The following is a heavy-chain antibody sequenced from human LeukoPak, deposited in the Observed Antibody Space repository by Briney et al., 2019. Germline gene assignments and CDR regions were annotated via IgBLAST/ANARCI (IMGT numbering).Heavy chain of an antibody. CDR3: ARDLSSGGWLFDY. J-gene: IGHJ4*02. V-gene: IGHV1-18*01. CDR1: GYTFTNYG. CDR2: ISPYSRNT. D-gene: IGHD6-19*01. Sequence: ASVKVSCKASGYTFTNYGISWVRQAPGQGLEWMAWISPYSRNTNHAEKLQGRVTMTTDTSTSTAYMELRNLRSDDTAVYHCARDLSSGGWLFDYWGQGTLVTVSS.